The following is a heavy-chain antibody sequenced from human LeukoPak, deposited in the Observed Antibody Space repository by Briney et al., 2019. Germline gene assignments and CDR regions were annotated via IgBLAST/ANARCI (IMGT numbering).Heavy chain of an antibody. Sequence: GRSLRLSCAASGFTFSSYAMHWVRQAPGKGLEWVAVISYDGSNKYYADSVKGRFTISRDNSKNTLYLQMNSLRAEDTAVYYCARDLSDCEYDYWGQGTLVTVSS. CDR1: GFTFSSYA. CDR2: ISYDGSNK. CDR3: ARDLSDCEYDY. V-gene: IGHV3-30*04. D-gene: IGHD2-21*02. J-gene: IGHJ4*02.